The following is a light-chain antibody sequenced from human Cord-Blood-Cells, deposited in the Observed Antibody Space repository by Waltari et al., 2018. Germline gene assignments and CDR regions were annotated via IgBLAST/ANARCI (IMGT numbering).Light chain of an antibody. CDR3: QQYGSSLYT. J-gene: IGKJ2*01. CDR2: GAS. V-gene: IGKV3-20*01. CDR1: QSVSRSY. Sequence: EIVLTQSPGTLSLSPGERATLPCRASQSVSRSYLAWYQQTPGQAPRLLIYGASSRATGIPDRFSGSGSGTDFTLTISRLEPEDFAVYYCQQYGSSLYTFGQGTKLEIK.